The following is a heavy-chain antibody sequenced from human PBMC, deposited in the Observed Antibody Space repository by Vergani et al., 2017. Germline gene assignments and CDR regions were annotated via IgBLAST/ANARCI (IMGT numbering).Heavy chain of an antibody. D-gene: IGHD6-19*01. V-gene: IGHV4-39*01. CDR2: IYYSGST. CDR3: ARHSTVEWLVKLGWIDP. Sequence: QLHLQDSGPGWVKHSATLSLTCSVSGASIISSNYYWGWIRQPPGKGLEWIASIYYSGSTYYNPSLKGRFTISGDTSKNQFSLKLSSVTAADTAVYFCARHSTVEWLVKLGWIDPWGQGILVTVSS. J-gene: IGHJ5*02. CDR1: GASIISSNYY.